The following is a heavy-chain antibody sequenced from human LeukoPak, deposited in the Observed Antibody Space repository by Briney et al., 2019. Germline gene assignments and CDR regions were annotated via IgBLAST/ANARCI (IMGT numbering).Heavy chain of an antibody. CDR1: GGSISSYY. Sequence: SETLSLTCTVSGGSISSYYWSWIRQPPGKGLEWIGYIYYSGSTNYNPSLKSRVTISVDTSKNQFSLKLSSVPAADTAVYYCARALQYGYYYGMDVWGQGTTVTVSS. CDR3: ARALQYGYYYGMDV. V-gene: IGHV4-59*01. J-gene: IGHJ6*02. D-gene: IGHD4-11*01. CDR2: IYYSGST.